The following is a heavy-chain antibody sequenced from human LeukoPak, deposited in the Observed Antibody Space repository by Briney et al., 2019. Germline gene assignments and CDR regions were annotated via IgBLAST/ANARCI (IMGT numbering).Heavy chain of an antibody. CDR1: GGSISSYY. D-gene: IGHD6-19*01. V-gene: IGHV4-59*01. Sequence: PSETLSLTCTVSGGSISSYYWSWIRQPPGKGLEWIGYIYYSGSTNYNPSLESRVTISVNTSKNQFSLKLSSVTAADTAVYYCARGLGTSAWYLGYWGQGTLVTVSS. CDR2: IYYSGST. J-gene: IGHJ4*02. CDR3: ARGLGTSAWYLGY.